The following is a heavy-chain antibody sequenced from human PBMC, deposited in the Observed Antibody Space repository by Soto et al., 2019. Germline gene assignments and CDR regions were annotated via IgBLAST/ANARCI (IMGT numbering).Heavy chain of an antibody. CDR2: ISYDGSNK. CDR3: ARVRGTSSGYSSHYYYGMDV. Sequence: GGSLRLSCAASGFTFSSYAMHWVRQAPGKGLEWVAVISYDGSNKYYADSVKGRFTISRDNSKNTLYLQMNSLRAEDTAVYYCARVRGTSSGYSSHYYYGMDVWGQGTTVTVSS. D-gene: IGHD3-22*01. V-gene: IGHV3-30-3*01. CDR1: GFTFSSYA. J-gene: IGHJ6*02.